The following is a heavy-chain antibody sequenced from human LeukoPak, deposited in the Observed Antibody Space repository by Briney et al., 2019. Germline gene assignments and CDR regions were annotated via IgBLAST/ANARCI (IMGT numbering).Heavy chain of an antibody. J-gene: IGHJ6*03. Sequence: GGSLRLSCEASGFTFRSDWMHWVRQAPGKGLVWVSRINSDGSSTSYADSVKGRFTISRDNAKNTLYLQMNSLRAEDTAVYYCARDPRSPWDYYYYYMDVWGKGTTVIISS. CDR1: GFTFRSDW. D-gene: IGHD3-10*01. CDR3: ARDPRSPWDYYYYYMDV. CDR2: INSDGSST. V-gene: IGHV3-74*01.